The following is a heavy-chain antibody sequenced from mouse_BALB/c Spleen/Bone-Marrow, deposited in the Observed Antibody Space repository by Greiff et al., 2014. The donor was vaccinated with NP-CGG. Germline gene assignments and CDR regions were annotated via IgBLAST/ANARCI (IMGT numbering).Heavy chain of an antibody. CDR3: ARGGGWLLSFDY. V-gene: IGHV5-6-5*01. CDR1: GFTFSSCA. CDR2: ISSGGST. D-gene: IGHD2-3*01. J-gene: IGHJ2*01. Sequence: VQLKESGGGLVKPGGSLKLSCAASGFTFSSCAMSWVRQTPEKRLEWVASISSGGSTYYPDSVKGRFTISRDNARNILYLQMSSLGSEDTAMYYCARGGGWLLSFDYWGQGTTLTVSS.